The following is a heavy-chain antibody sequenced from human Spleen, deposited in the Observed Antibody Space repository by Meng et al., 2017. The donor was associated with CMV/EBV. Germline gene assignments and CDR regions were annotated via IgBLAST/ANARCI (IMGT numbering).Heavy chain of an antibody. CDR2: IIPIFRTP. J-gene: IGHJ4*02. D-gene: IGHD5-24*01. CDR3: ARRSGVGYNGLL. Sequence: SCKASGCTFITHAIRTVLQSPGQLHEWIGRIIPIFRTPSVAMKFHGTITITTDESTSTTYMELSIHRSEDTAVYYCARRSGVGYNGLLWGQGTLVTVSS. CDR1: GCTFITHA. V-gene: IGHV1-69*05.